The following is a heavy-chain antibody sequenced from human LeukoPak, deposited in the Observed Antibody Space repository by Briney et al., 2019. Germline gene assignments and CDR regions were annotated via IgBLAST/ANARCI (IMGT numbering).Heavy chain of an antibody. J-gene: IGHJ6*02. CDR3: ARGLDIVVVVAARNYYYGMDV. V-gene: IGHV1-46*01. Sequence: ASVKVSCKASGYTFTSYYMHWVRQAPGQGLEWMGIINPSGGSTSYAQKFQGRVTMTRDTSTSTVYMELSSLRSEDTAVYYCARGLDIVVVVAARNYYYGMDVWGQGTTVTVSS. CDR2: INPSGGST. D-gene: IGHD2-15*01. CDR1: GYTFTSYY.